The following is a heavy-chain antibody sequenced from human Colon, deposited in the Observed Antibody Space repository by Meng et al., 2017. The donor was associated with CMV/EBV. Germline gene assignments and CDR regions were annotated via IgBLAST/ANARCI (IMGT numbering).Heavy chain of an antibody. V-gene: IGHV1-18*01. J-gene: IGHJ4*02. CDR2: ISPYNGDT. Sequence: QVQRVKAGAEVKKPAASVKVSCKTSGYTFTNFGINWVRQAPGQGLEWMAYISPYNGDTNYAQRFQGRVALTTDTSTSTVYMELGSLTSDDTAMYYCARELARGGYWGQGTLVTVSS. CDR1: GYTFTNFG. CDR3: ARELARGGY.